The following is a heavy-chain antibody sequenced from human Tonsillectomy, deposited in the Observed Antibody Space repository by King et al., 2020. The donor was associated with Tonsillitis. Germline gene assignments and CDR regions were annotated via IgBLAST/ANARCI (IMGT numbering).Heavy chain of an antibody. CDR2: SYDSDNT. CDR1: GGSFSGGADY. Sequence: VQLQESGPRLVKPSQTLSLTCTVSGGSFSGGADYWSWIRQHPGKGLEWIGYSYDSDNTYYNPSLKSRLTISIDTSKNQFSLKLRSVTVADTAVYYCGRYEGGVFDSWGHGTLVTVSS. V-gene: IGHV4-31*03. D-gene: IGHD2-15*01. J-gene: IGHJ5*01. CDR3: GRYEGGVFDS.